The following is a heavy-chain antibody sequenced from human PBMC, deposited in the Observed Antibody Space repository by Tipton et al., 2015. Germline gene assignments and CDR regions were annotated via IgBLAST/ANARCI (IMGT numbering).Heavy chain of an antibody. Sequence: GSLRLSCAASGFTFSNYYMSWIRQAPGKGLEWLSYIDSSGRTIYYTDSVKGRFTISRDNSKNSLYLQMNGLRGEDTAVYYCARVELTGTTQPVDYWGQGTLVTVSS. V-gene: IGHV3-11*04. J-gene: IGHJ4*02. CDR2: IDSSGRTI. CDR1: GFTFSNYY. D-gene: IGHD1-20*01. CDR3: ARVELTGTTQPVDY.